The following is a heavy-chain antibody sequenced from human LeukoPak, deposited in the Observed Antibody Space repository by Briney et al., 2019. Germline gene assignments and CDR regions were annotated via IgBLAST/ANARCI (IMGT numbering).Heavy chain of an antibody. V-gene: IGHV4-39*01. CDR3: ARTSGIVVVPAASRNYFDY. J-gene: IGHJ4*02. Sequence: SETLSLTCTVSGGSISSSTYYWGWIRQPPGKGLEWIGSIYYSGRTYYDPSLKSRLTISVDTSKNQFSLKLSSVTAADTAVYYCARTSGIVVVPAASRNYFDYWGQGTLVTVSS. CDR1: GGSISSSTYY. D-gene: IGHD2-2*01. CDR2: IYYSGRT.